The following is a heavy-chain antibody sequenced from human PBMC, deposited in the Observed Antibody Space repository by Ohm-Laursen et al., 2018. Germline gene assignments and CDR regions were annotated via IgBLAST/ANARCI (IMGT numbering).Heavy chain of an antibody. J-gene: IGHJ4*02. CDR2: IKEDGSQK. D-gene: IGHD1-14*01. CDR3: ARERATTFFDY. V-gene: IGHV3-7*01. Sequence: SLRLSCAASGFTFSSYWMAWVRQAPGKELEWVANIKEDGSQKNYVDSVKGRFTISRDNAKNSLYLQMNSLRAEDTAVYYCARERATTFFDYWGQGTLVTVSS. CDR1: GFTFSSYW.